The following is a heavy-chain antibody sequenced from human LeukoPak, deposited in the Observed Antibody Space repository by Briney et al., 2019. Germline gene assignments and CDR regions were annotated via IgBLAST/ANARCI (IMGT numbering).Heavy chain of an antibody. CDR3: TRMTTGHDY. V-gene: IGHV4-34*01. Sequence: PSETLSLTCAVSGVSFNDYYWSWVRQTPGRGREWVGEINHSGYTNDSPSLKSRVTLSTDTSRKQFSLKLWSVTVADTGIYYCTRMTTGHDYWGQGTLVTVSS. D-gene: IGHD4-17*01. J-gene: IGHJ4*02. CDR1: GVSFNDYY. CDR2: INHSGYT.